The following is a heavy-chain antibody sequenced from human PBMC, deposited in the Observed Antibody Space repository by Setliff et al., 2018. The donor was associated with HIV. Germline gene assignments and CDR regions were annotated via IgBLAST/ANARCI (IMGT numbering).Heavy chain of an antibody. D-gene: IGHD6-19*01. CDR1: GGTFSSYV. V-gene: IGHV1-69*05. CDR3: ARAMAGHIDAFDI. Sequence: GASVKVSCKASGGTFSSYVINWVRQAPGQGLEWMGGIIPIFGTANYAQKFQGRVTMTRDTSTSTVYMELSSLRSEDTAVYYCARAMAGHIDAFDIWGQGTMVTVSS. J-gene: IGHJ3*02. CDR2: IIPIFGTA.